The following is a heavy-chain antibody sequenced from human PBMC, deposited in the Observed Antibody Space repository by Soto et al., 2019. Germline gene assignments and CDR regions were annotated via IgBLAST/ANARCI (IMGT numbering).Heavy chain of an antibody. CDR3: ARDFRYCSGGSCYSEVPMDF. V-gene: IGHV3-21*01. D-gene: IGHD2-15*01. Sequence: GGSLRLSCTASGFRFSSYGMNWVRQAPGKGLEWVSSISSGSSFIYYADSVKGRFTISRDNSKNTLYLQMNSLRAEDTAVYYCARDFRYCSGGSCYSEVPMDFWGQGTTVTVSS. J-gene: IGHJ6*02. CDR1: GFRFSSYG. CDR2: ISSGSSFI.